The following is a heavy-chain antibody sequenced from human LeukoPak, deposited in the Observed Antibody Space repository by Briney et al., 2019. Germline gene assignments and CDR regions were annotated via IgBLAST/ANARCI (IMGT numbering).Heavy chain of an antibody. V-gene: IGHV4-4*02. Sequence: PSETLSLTCAVSGGSISTSNWWSWVRQPPGKGLEWIGEIYHSGSTNYNPSLKSRVAISVDKSKNQFSLKLSSVTAADTAVYYCARARRIAVATDAFDIWGQGSMVTVSS. J-gene: IGHJ3*02. CDR2: IYHSGST. CDR1: GGSISTSNW. D-gene: IGHD6-13*01. CDR3: ARARRIAVATDAFDI.